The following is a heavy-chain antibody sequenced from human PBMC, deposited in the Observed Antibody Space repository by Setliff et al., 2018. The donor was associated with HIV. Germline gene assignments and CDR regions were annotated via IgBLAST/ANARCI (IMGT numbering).Heavy chain of an antibody. CDR1: GGTFKNLA. J-gene: IGHJ3*01. D-gene: IGHD1-1*01. CDR3: ANPHDGGAFDV. V-gene: IGHV1-69*13. CDR2: VIPSFATA. Sequence: SVKVSCKASGGTFKNLAISWVRQAPGQGLKWMGGVIPSFATANYAQKFQGRITITADELTSTAYMDLNSLKSEDSAVYYCANPHDGGAFDVWGQGTAVTVSS.